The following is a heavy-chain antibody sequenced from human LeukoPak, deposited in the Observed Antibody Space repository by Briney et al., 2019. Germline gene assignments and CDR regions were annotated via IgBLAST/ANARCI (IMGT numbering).Heavy chain of an antibody. D-gene: IGHD3-22*01. V-gene: IGHV4-34*01. J-gene: IGHJ4*02. CDR3: ARGELDSSNPKHFDY. Sequence: GSLRLSCAASGFTFSGHWMTWIRQPPGKGLEWIGEINHSGSTNYNPSLKSRVTISVDTSKNQFSLKLSSVTAADTAVYYCARGELDSSNPKHFDYWGQGTLVTVSS. CDR1: GFTFSGHW. CDR2: INHSGST.